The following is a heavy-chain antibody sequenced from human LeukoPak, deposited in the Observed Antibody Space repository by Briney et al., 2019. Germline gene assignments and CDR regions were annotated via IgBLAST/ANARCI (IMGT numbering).Heavy chain of an antibody. D-gene: IGHD3-16*01. CDR3: ARRGGTYNWFDP. CDR2: INHSGRT. CDR1: GGSFSGYY. V-gene: IGHV4-34*01. J-gene: IGHJ5*02. Sequence: PSETLSLTCAVDGGSFSGYYWSWIRQPPGRGLEWIGEINHSGRTNYNPSLKSRVTISVDTSKNQFSLKLSSVTAADTAVYYCARRGGTYNWFDPWGQGTLVTVSS.